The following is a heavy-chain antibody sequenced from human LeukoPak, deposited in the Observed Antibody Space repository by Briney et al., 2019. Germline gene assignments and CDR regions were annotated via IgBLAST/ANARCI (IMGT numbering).Heavy chain of an antibody. V-gene: IGHV3-33*01. Sequence: PGGSLRLSCAASGFTFSRNGMHWVRQAPGKGLEWVALIYYDGGNKYYVDSVKGRFTISRDNSKNMLYLQMNSMRAEDTAVYYCARDLLYSGSYSWYFDLWGRGIPVTVSS. D-gene: IGHD1-26*01. CDR3: ARDLLYSGSYSWYFDL. CDR1: GFTFSRNG. J-gene: IGHJ2*01. CDR2: IYYDGGNK.